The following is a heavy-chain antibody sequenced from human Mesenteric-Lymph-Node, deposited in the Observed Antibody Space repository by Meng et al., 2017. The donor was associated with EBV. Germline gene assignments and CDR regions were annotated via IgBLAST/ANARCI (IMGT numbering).Heavy chain of an antibody. CDR3: ARGNGATT. D-gene: IGHD5-24*01. V-gene: IGHV1-18*01. J-gene: IGHJ5*02. CDR1: GYTFTGYG. Sequence: QVQLWQSGAEGRKPGASVKVSCKASGYTFTGYGINWVRQAPGQGLEWMGYISTYNGNTNYAQKLQGRLTMTTDTSTSTAYMELTSLTSDDTAVYYCARGNGATTWGQGTLVTVSS. CDR2: ISTYNGNT.